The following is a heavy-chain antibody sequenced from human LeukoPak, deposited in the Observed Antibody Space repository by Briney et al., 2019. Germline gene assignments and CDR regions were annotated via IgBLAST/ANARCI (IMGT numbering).Heavy chain of an antibody. Sequence: HPSETLSLTCTVSGGSISSYYWSWIRQPAGKGLEWIGRIYTSGSTNYNPSLKSRVTMSVDTSKNQFSLKLSSVTAADTAVYYCARGGLVEYSNYRYYYYCYGMDVWGQGTTVTVSS. D-gene: IGHD4-11*01. J-gene: IGHJ6*02. CDR3: ARGGLVEYSNYRYYYYCYGMDV. CDR2: IYTSGST. CDR1: GGSISSYY. V-gene: IGHV4-4*07.